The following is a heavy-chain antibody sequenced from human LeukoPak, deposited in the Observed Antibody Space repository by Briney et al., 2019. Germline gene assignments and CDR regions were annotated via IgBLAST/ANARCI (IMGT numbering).Heavy chain of an antibody. J-gene: IGHJ4*02. CDR2: ISAYNGNT. CDR3: ARDMEMFAYYYDSSGCPFDY. D-gene: IGHD3-22*01. V-gene: IGHV1-18*01. Sequence: ASVKVSCKASGYTFTSYGISWVRQAPGQGLEWMGWISAYNGNTNCAQKLQGRVTMTTDTSTSTAYMELRSLRSDDTAVYYCARDMEMFAYYYDSSGCPFDYWGQGTLVTVSS. CDR1: GYTFTSYG.